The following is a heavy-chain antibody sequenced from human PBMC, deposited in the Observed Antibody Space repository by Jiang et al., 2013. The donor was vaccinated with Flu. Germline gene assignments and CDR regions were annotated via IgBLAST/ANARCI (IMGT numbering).Heavy chain of an antibody. V-gene: IGHV1-2*04. D-gene: IGHD1-1*01. CDR2: INPDSGGT. Sequence: KVSCKASGYTFSGFYIHWVRQAPGQGLEWMGWINPDSGGTSYAQKFQDWVTMTRDTSINTAYMELSRLRSDDTAVYYCARVQTGTGAFDIWGQGTMVTVSS. CDR1: GYTFSGFY. CDR3: ARVQTGTGAFDI. J-gene: IGHJ3*02.